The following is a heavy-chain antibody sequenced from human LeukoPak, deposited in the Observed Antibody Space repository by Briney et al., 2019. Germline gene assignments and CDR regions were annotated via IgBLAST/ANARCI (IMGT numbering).Heavy chain of an antibody. J-gene: IGHJ3*02. CDR2: ISGSGGST. D-gene: IGHD5-18*01. CDR3: AKDRGRGYSYGGYAFDI. CDR1: GFTFSSYG. V-gene: IGHV3-23*01. Sequence: PGGSLRLSCAASGFTFSSYGMSWVRQAPGKGLEWVSAISGSGGSTYYADSVKGRFTISRDNSKNTLYLQMNSLRAEDTAVYYCAKDRGRGYSYGGYAFDIWGQGTMVTVSS.